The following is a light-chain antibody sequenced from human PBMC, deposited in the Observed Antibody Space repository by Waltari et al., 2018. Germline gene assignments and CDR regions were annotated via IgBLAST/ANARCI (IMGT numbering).Light chain of an antibody. Sequence: AVQMTKSPSSLSALVGDTVSITCRASKGIGMDLAWYQQRPGIAPTLLVFSASTLHTGVPSRFSGSGAGTDFTLTINSLQPEDFATYYCLQDHNYPSTFGQGTNVEI. CDR2: SAS. CDR3: LQDHNYPST. CDR1: KGIGMD. J-gene: IGKJ1*01. V-gene: IGKV1-6*02.